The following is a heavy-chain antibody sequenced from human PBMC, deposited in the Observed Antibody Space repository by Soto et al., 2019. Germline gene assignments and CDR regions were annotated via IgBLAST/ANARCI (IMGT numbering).Heavy chain of an antibody. CDR1: RVAFSKFI. CDR3: AKVRYSSPMGYYYGMDV. CDR2: IIPIFGTA. D-gene: IGHD6-19*01. V-gene: IGHV1-69*13. Sequence: ASVKDSCKASRVAFSKFIVTWVRQAPGLGLEWVGGIIPIFGTANYAQKFQGRVTITADESTSTSYMEVNNLRSEDTAVYYCAKVRYSSPMGYYYGMDVWGQGTTVTVSS. J-gene: IGHJ6*02.